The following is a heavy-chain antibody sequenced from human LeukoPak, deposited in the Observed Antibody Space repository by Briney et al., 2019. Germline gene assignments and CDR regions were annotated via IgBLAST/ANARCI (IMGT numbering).Heavy chain of an antibody. CDR3: ARGPIAAAVNFRATRMGFDY. CDR2: INHSGST. V-gene: IGHV4-34*01. D-gene: IGHD6-13*01. CDR1: GGSFSGYY. J-gene: IGHJ4*02. Sequence: SETLSLTCAVYGGSFSGYYWSWIRQPPGKGLEWIGEINHSGSTNYNPSLKSRVTISVDTSKNQFSLKLSSVTAADTAVYYCARGPIAAAVNFRATRMGFDYWGQGTLVTVSS.